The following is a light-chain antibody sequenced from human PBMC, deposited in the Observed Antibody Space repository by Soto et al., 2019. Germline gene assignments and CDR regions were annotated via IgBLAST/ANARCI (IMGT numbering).Light chain of an antibody. J-gene: IGLJ2*01. CDR2: DVS. CDR1: SSDIGAYNY. V-gene: IGLV2-14*01. CDR3: SSYTSSSTLYVV. Sequence: QSALTQPASVSGSPGQSITISCTGTSSDIGAYNYVSWYQQHPGKAPKLMIYDVSNRPSGISNRLSASKSGNTASLTISGLQAEDGADYYCSSYTSSSTLYVVFGGGTKLTVL.